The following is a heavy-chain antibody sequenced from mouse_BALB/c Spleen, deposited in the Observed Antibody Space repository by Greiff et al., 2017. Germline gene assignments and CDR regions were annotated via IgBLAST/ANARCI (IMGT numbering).Heavy chain of an antibody. D-gene: IGHD2-14*01. CDR2: ISYSGST. J-gene: IGHJ2*01. Sequence: DVKLQESGPGLVKPSQSLSLTCTVTGYSITSDYAWNWIRQFPGNKLEWMGYISYSGSTSYNPSLKSRISITRDTSKNQFFLQLNSVTTEDTATYYCARDYRYDYFDYWGQGTTLTVSS. V-gene: IGHV3-2*02. CDR1: GYSITSDYA. CDR3: ARDYRYDYFDY.